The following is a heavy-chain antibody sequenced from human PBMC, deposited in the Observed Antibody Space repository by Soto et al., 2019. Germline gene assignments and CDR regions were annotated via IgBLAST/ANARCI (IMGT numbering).Heavy chain of an antibody. CDR3: ARDPQIFGP. CDR1: GYTFTSYG. V-gene: IGHV1-18*04. J-gene: IGHJ5*02. CDR2: ISAYNGNT. Sequence: QVQLVQSGAEVKKPGASVKVSCKASGYTFTSYGISWVRPAPGQGLEWMGWISAYNGNTKYAQKFQGRVTMTTDTSTSKAYLGLRSLRSDDTAVYYCARDPQIFGPWGQGTLVTVSS. D-gene: IGHD3-3*01.